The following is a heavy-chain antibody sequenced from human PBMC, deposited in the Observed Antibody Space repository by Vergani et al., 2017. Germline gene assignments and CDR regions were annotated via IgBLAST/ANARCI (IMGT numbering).Heavy chain of an antibody. CDR3: ARGRGTMVRGVIRGVGWFDP. V-gene: IGHV4-61*02. J-gene: IGHJ5*02. CDR2: IYTSGST. D-gene: IGHD3-10*01. CDR1: GGSISSGSYY. Sequence: QVQLQESGPGLVKPSQTLSLTCTVSGGSISSGSYYWSWIRQPAGKGLEWIGRIYTSGSTNYNPSLKSRVTISVDTSKNQFSLKLRSVTAADTAVYYCARGRGTMVRGVIRGVGWFDPWGQGTLVTVSS.